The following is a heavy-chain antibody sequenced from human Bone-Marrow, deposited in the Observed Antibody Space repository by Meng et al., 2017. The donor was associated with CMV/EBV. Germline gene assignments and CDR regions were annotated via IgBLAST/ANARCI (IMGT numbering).Heavy chain of an antibody. CDR1: GGSFSGYY. D-gene: IGHD2-21*01. V-gene: IGHV4-34*01. Sequence: SETLSLTCAVYGGSFSGYYWSWIRQPPGKGLEWIGEINHSGSTNYNPSLKSRVTISVDTSKNQFSLKLSSVTAADTAVYYCAREDGGDVVVIEQYFQHWGQGTLVTVSS. J-gene: IGHJ1*01. CDR3: AREDGGDVVVIEQYFQH. CDR2: INHSGST.